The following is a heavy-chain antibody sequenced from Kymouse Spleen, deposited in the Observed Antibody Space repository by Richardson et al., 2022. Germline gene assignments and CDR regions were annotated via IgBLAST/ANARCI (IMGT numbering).Heavy chain of an antibody. D-gene: IGHD1-7*01. J-gene: IGHJ6*02. CDR2: INHSGST. CDR3: ARGITGTTRDYYYYGMDV. Sequence: QVQLQQWGAGLLKPSETLSLTCAVYGGSFSGYYWSWIRQPPGKGLEWIGEINHSGSTNYNPSLKSRVTISVDTSKNQFSLKLSSVTAADTAVYYCARGITGTTRDYYYYGMDVWGQGTTVTVSS. CDR1: GGSFSGYY. V-gene: IGHV4-34*01.